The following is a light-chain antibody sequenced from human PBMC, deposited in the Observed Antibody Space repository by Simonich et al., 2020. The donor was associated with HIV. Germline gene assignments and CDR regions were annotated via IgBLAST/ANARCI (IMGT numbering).Light chain of an antibody. CDR1: QSVLYSSNNKNY. CDR3: QQYSITPTGYT. CDR2: WAT. V-gene: IGKV4-1*01. J-gene: IGKJ2*01. Sequence: DIVMTQSPDSLAVSLGERATINCKPSQSVLYSSNNKNYLAWYQQKPGQPPELLTYWATTRESGVPDRCRGSGSGTDFTFTISSLQAEDVAVYYCQQYSITPTGYTSGQGTKLEIK.